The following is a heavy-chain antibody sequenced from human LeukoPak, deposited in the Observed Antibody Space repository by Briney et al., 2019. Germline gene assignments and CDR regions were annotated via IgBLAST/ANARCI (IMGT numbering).Heavy chain of an antibody. CDR2: INHSGST. Sequence: PSETLSLTCAVYGGSFSGYYRSWIRQPPGKGLEWIGEINHSGSTNYNPSLKSRVTISVDTSKNQFSLKLSSVTAADTAVYYCARGPYCSGGSCYARTFDYWGQGTLVTVSS. CDR1: GGSFSGYY. D-gene: IGHD2-15*01. V-gene: IGHV4-34*01. J-gene: IGHJ4*02. CDR3: ARGPYCSGGSCYARTFDY.